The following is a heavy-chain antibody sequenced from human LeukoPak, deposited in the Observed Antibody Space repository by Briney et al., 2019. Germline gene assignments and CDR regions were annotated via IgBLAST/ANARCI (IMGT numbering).Heavy chain of an antibody. Sequence: KPSGTLSLTCAVSGGSISSSNWWSWVRQPPGKGLEWIGEIYHSGSTNYNPSLKSRVTISVDKSKNQFSLKLSSVTAADTAVYYCARDRNTMVRGVIIGDDAFDIWGQGTMVTVSS. J-gene: IGHJ3*02. CDR2: IYHSGST. V-gene: IGHV4-4*02. CDR3: ARDRNTMVRGVIIGDDAFDI. D-gene: IGHD3-10*01. CDR1: GGSISSSNW.